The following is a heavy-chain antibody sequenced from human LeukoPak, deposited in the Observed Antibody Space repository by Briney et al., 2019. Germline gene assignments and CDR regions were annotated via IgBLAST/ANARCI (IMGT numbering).Heavy chain of an antibody. CDR2: ISAYNGNT. Sequence: GASVKVSCKASGYSFTGYSISWVRQAPGQGLEWMGWISAYNGNTVSAQKVKGRVTMASDTSTSTAYMELRSLKSDDTAVYYCARASYCSDGSCYSDYWGQGTLVTVSS. D-gene: IGHD2-15*01. CDR1: GYSFTGYS. J-gene: IGHJ4*02. CDR3: ARASYCSDGSCYSDY. V-gene: IGHV1-18*04.